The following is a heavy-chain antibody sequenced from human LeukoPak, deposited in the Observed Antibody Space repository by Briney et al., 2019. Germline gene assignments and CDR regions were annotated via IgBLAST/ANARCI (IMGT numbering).Heavy chain of an antibody. V-gene: IGHV1-2*02. J-gene: IGHJ4*02. CDR1: GYPFSDYY. Sequence: ASVKVSCKTSGYPFSDYYIHWIRQASGQGLESMGWINPKNGDTKYAQRSRGRLTITMETSIDTVYMELRSLRYDDTAVYYCARLSALWGQGTLVTVSS. CDR3: ARLSAL. CDR2: INPKNGDT.